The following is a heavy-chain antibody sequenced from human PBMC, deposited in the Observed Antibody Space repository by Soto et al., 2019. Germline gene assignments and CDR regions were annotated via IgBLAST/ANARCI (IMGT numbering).Heavy chain of an antibody. CDR3: ASSGWYYFDY. V-gene: IGHV4-39*01. CDR1: GGSISSSSYY. D-gene: IGHD6-19*01. J-gene: IGHJ4*02. Sequence: SETLSLTCTVSGGSISSSSYYWGWIRQPPGKGLEWIGSIYYSGSTYYNPSLKSRVTISVDTSKNQFSLKLSSVTAADTAVYYCASSGWYYFDYWGQGTLVTVSS. CDR2: IYYSGST.